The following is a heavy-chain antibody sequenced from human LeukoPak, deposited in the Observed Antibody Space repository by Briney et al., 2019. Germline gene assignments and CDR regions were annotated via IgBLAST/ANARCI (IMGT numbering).Heavy chain of an antibody. Sequence: SVKVSCKASGGTFSSYAISWVRQAPGQGLEWMGGIIPIFGTANYAQKFQGRVTITADKSTSTVNMELSSLRSEDTAVYYCARAQGSYYHYYMDVWGKGTTVTVSS. V-gene: IGHV1-69*06. J-gene: IGHJ6*03. CDR1: GGTFSSYA. CDR2: IIPIFGTA. D-gene: IGHD1-26*01. CDR3: ARAQGSYYHYYMDV.